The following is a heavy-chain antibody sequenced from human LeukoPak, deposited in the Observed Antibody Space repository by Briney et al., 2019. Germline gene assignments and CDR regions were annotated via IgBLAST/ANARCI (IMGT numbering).Heavy chain of an antibody. CDR3: ARVFDYGDESPGYYYGMDV. CDR1: GGSISSYY. CDR2: IYTSGST. Sequence: SETLSLTCTVSGGSISSYYWSWIRQPAGKGLEWIGRIYTSGSTNYNPSLKSRVTMSVDTSKNQFSLKLSSVTAADTAVYYCARVFDYGDESPGYYYGMDVWGQGTPVTVSS. V-gene: IGHV4-4*07. D-gene: IGHD4-17*01. J-gene: IGHJ6*02.